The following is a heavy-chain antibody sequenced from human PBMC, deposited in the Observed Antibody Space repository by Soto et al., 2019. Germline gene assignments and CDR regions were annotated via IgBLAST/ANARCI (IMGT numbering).Heavy chain of an antibody. Sequence: KASETLSLTCTVSGGSISSSSYYWGWIRQPPGKGLEWIGSIYHSGSTNYNPSLKSRVTISVDKSKNQFSLKLSSVTAADTAVYYCARGGTTENFDYWGQGTLVTVSS. D-gene: IGHD1-1*01. CDR3: ARGGTTENFDY. CDR1: GGSISSSSYY. V-gene: IGHV4-39*07. J-gene: IGHJ4*02. CDR2: IYHSGST.